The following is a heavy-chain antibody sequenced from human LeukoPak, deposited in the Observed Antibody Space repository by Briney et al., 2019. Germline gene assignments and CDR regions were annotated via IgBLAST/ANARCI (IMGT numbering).Heavy chain of an antibody. Sequence: SETLSLTCAVSGYSISSGYYWGWIRQPPGKGLEWIGSIYHSGSTYYNPSLKSRVTISVDTSKNQFSLKLSSVTAADTAVYYCHSSWYGVLSSFDYWGQGTLVTVSS. CDR1: GYSISSGYY. CDR3: HSSWYGVLSSFDY. CDR2: IYHSGST. V-gene: IGHV4-38-2*01. D-gene: IGHD6-13*01. J-gene: IGHJ4*02.